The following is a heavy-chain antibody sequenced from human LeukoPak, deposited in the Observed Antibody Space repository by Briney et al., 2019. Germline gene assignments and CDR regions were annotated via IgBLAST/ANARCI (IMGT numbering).Heavy chain of an antibody. J-gene: IGHJ4*02. D-gene: IGHD3-3*01. CDR1: GCSITTSY. CDR3: ARTYYDYRVGTNYFDY. Sequence: PGGSLRVSCAASGCSITTSYMSWVRQAPGKGLEWVSVTYSGGCTSHADSVKGRFTVSRDDSKNMVYLQMNSMRHDDTAVYYCARTYYDYRVGTNYFDYWGQGTLVTVSS. CDR2: TYSGGCT. V-gene: IGHV3-66*01.